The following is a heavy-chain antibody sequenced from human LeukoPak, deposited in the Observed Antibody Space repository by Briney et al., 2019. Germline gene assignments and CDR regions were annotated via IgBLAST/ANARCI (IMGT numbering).Heavy chain of an antibody. CDR1: GYTFSGYY. D-gene: IGHD1-26*01. V-gene: IGHV1-2*02. Sequence: GASVKVSCKASGYTFSGYYLHWVRRAPGQGLEWMGWINPNSGGTNYAQKFQGRVTMTTDTSTSTAYMELRSPRSDDTAVYYCARGSYYYYWGQGTLVTVSS. CDR3: ARGSYYYY. J-gene: IGHJ4*02. CDR2: INPNSGGT.